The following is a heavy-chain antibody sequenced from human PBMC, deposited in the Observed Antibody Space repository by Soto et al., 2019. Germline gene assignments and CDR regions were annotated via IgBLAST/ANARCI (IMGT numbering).Heavy chain of an antibody. CDR1: GYTFTNSY. Sequence: QVQLVQSGAEVKKPGASVKVSCKASGYTFTNSYMHWVRQAPGQGLEWMGIINPSGGSTNYAQRFRGRVPMTRDTSTSTVYMELSSLRSEDTAVYYCATDLGYCSRGSCTYDWYFGLWGRGSLVTVSS. CDR3: ATDLGYCSRGSCTYDWYFGL. J-gene: IGHJ2*01. D-gene: IGHD2-15*01. V-gene: IGHV1-46*01. CDR2: INPSGGST.